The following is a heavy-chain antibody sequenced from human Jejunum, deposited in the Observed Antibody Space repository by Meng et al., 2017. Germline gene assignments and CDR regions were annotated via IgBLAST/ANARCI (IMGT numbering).Heavy chain of an antibody. Sequence: GESLKISCAASAFIFSSYEMNWVRQAPGQGLEWISYSSTSGNTIRYAGSVKGRFTISRDNAKNSLYLQFDNPRAEDTAVYYCVRDSGSGRSPDQSAFDVWGQGAMVTVSS. J-gene: IGHJ3*01. V-gene: IGHV3-48*03. D-gene: IGHD1-26*01. CDR1: AFIFSSYE. CDR2: SSTSGNTI. CDR3: VRDSGSGRSPDQSAFDV.